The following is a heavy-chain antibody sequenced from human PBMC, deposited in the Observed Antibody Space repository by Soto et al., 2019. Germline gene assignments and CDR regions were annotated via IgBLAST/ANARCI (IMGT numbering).Heavy chain of an antibody. J-gene: IGHJ1*01. CDR2: ISSSGSTI. CDR3: ARDTSCAGGDCYSEYVQH. D-gene: IGHD2-21*01. Sequence: GGSLRLSCAASGFTFSSYEMNWVRQAPGKGLEWVSYISSSGSTIYYADSVKGRFTISRDNAKNSLYLQMNSLRAEDTAVYYCARDTSCAGGDCYSEYVQHWGQGTLVTVSS. CDR1: GFTFSSYE. V-gene: IGHV3-48*03.